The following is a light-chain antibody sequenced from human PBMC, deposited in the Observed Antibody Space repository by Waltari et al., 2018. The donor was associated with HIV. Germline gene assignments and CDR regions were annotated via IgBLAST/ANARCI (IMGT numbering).Light chain of an antibody. CDR2: DAS. V-gene: IGKV1-33*01. CDR1: QDISNC. CDR3: QQYDRLPIT. J-gene: IGKJ5*01. Sequence: DIQMNQSPSSLSASVGARVTITCQASQDISNCVNWYQQKPGKAPKLLIYDASSLQTGVPSRFSGRGSGTDFTFTITSLQPEDFAIYYCQQYDRLPITFGQGTRLEIK.